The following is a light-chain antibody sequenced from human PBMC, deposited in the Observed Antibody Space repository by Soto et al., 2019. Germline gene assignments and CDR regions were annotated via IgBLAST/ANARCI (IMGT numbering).Light chain of an antibody. Sequence: DIQMTQSPSSLSASVGDRVTITCRASQSISSYLNWYQQKPGKAPKLLIYAASSLHSGVPSRFSGSGSGTDFTLIISSLQPEDFATYSCQQSYSTLGTFGQGTNLDIK. CDR3: QQSYSTLGT. CDR2: AAS. V-gene: IGKV1-39*01. CDR1: QSISSY. J-gene: IGKJ2*01.